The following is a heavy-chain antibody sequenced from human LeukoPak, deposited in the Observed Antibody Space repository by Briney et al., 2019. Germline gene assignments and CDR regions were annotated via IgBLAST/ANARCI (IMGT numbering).Heavy chain of an antibody. D-gene: IGHD3-22*01. CDR3: ARDTRDSSGYYSDY. V-gene: IGHV1-2*02. J-gene: IGHJ4*02. Sequence: RRASVKVSCKASGYTFTGYYMHWVRRAPGQGLEWMGWINPNSGGTNYAQKFQGRVTMTRDTSISTAYMELSRLRSDDTAVYYCARDTRDSSGYYSDYWGQGTLVTVSS. CDR1: GYTFTGYY. CDR2: INPNSGGT.